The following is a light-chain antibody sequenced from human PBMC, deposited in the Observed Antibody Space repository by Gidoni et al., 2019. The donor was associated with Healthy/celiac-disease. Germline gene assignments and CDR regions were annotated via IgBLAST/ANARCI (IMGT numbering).Light chain of an antibody. V-gene: IGKV1-8*01. Sequence: AIRMTQSPSSFSASTGDRVTTTCRASQGISSYLAWYQPHPGKAPNLLIYAASTLQSGVPSRFIGSGSGTDFTLTISCLQSEDFATYYCQQYYSYPWTFGQGTKVEIK. CDR3: QQYYSYPWT. CDR2: AAS. J-gene: IGKJ1*01. CDR1: QGISSY.